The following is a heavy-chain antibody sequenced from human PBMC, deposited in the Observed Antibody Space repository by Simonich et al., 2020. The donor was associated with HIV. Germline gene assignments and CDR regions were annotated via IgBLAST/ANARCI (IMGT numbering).Heavy chain of an antibody. CDR1: GGSFSGYS. D-gene: IGHD5-12*01. J-gene: IGHJ5*02. CDR3: AREGYSGYDRGWFDP. V-gene: IGHV4-34*01. Sequence: QVQLQQWGAGLLKPSETLSLTCAVYGGSFSGYSWSWIRQPPGKGLEWIGEINHSGDTNYNPSRKGRVTISVDTSKNQFSLKLSSVTAADTAVYYCAREGYSGYDRGWFDPWGQGNLVTVSS. CDR2: INHSGDT.